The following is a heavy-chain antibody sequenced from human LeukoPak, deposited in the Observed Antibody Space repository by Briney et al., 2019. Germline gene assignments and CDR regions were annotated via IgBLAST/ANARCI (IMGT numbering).Heavy chain of an antibody. J-gene: IGHJ4*02. V-gene: IGHV4-59*08. Sequence: QPSETLSLTCTVSGGSINSYFWSWIRQPPGKGLEWIGYIYYSGSTNYNPSLKSRVSISIDTSKTQFSLKLSSVTAADTGAYYCARTGPGGYWGQGTLVTVSS. CDR3: ARTGPGGY. CDR2: IYYSGST. D-gene: IGHD1-14*01. CDR1: GGSINSYF.